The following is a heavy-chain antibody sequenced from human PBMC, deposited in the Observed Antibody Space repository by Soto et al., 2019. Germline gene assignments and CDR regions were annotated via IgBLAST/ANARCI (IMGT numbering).Heavy chain of an antibody. CDR3: ARLLRGVSVAGTSDLSSP. CDR1: GYPFIGYF. J-gene: IGHJ5*02. CDR2: INPKSGGT. Sequence: LGPSVKVSCKASGYPFIGYFMHWVRQAPGQGLEWMGWINPKSGGTHYAQRFQGRVTMTSDTSISTAFMALRGLRPDDTAVYFCARLLRGVSVAGTSDLSSPWGQGTLVTVSS. V-gene: IGHV1-2*03. D-gene: IGHD6-19*01.